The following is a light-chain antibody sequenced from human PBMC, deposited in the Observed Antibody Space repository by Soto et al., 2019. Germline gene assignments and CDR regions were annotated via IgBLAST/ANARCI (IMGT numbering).Light chain of an antibody. V-gene: IGKV1-5*03. CDR3: QQYKSFSLT. Sequence: DIQMTQSPSTLSASIGDRVTITCRASQSVDSWLAWYQQKPGKAPKPLISKTSNLESGVPSRFSGSGSGTEFSLTISSLQPDDFATYYCQQYKSFSLTFAGGTKVDIK. CDR1: QSVDSW. J-gene: IGKJ4*01. CDR2: KTS.